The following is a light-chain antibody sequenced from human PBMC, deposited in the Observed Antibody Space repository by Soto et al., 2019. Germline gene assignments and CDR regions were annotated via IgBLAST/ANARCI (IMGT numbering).Light chain of an antibody. CDR2: AAS. V-gene: IGKV3-15*01. CDR3: QQYNSWPPT. CDR1: QSVRSN. J-gene: IGKJ1*01. Sequence: EVVITQSPASLSVSPVERATLSCRASQSVRSNLAWYQQKPGQPPRLLIYAASTRVTTIPARFSGSEFGTEFTLTISSLQSEDFAVYYCQQYNSWPPTFGQGTKVDIK.